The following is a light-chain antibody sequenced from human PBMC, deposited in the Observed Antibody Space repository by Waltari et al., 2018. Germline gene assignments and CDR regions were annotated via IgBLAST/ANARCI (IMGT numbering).Light chain of an antibody. CDR2: DVN. Sequence: QSALTQPRSVSGSPGQSVTISCTGTSSDVGSSYSVSWNQQNPGKAPKLMIYDVNKRPSGVPYRFSGSKSGNTASLTISGLQPEDEADYYCSSYAGSSTLVFGGGTKLTVL. V-gene: IGLV2-11*01. CDR1: SSDVGSSYS. J-gene: IGLJ3*02. CDR3: SSYAGSSTLV.